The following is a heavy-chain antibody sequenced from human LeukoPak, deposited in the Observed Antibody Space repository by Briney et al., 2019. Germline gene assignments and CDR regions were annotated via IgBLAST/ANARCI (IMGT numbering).Heavy chain of an antibody. Sequence: PGGSLRLSCAASGFTFSSYGMHWVRQAPGQGLEWMGIINPSGGSTSYAQKFQGRVTMTRDTSTSTVYMELSSLRSEDTAVYYCARLSYGSGSYLASFVDYWGQGTLVTVSS. CDR1: GFTFSSYG. D-gene: IGHD3-10*01. CDR2: INPSGGST. CDR3: ARLSYGSGSYLASFVDY. V-gene: IGHV1-46*01. J-gene: IGHJ4*02.